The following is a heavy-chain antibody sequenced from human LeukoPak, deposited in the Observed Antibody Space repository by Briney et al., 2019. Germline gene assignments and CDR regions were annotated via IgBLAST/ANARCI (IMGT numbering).Heavy chain of an antibody. V-gene: IGHV1-8*03. CDR2: MNPNSGNT. Sequence: GASVKVSCKASGYTFTSYDINWVRQATGQGLEWMGWMNPNSGNTGYAQKFQGRVTITRNTSTSTAYMELRSLRSDDTAVYYCARDTYYYDSSGYSNWFDPWGQGTLVTVSS. J-gene: IGHJ5*02. CDR1: GYTFTSYD. CDR3: ARDTYYYDSSGYSNWFDP. D-gene: IGHD3-22*01.